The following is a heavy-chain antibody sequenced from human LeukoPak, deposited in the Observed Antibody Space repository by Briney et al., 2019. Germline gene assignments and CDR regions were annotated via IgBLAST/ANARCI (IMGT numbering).Heavy chain of an antibody. J-gene: IGHJ5*02. V-gene: IGHV3-23*01. CDR1: GLTFSNYA. CDR3: ANKPAGFDP. D-gene: IGHD1-14*01. CDR2: ISESGDNT. Sequence: GGSLRLSCAASGLTFSNYAMGWVRQTPGKGLEWVASISESGDNTYYADSVEGRFTISRDNPRNTLYLQMNSLRAEDTAVYYCANKPAGFDPWGQGTLVTVSS.